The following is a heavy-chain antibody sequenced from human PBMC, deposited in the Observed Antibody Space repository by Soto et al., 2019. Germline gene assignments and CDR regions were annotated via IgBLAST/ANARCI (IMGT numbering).Heavy chain of an antibody. CDR1: GFTVSSNY. J-gene: IGHJ3*02. V-gene: IGHV3-53*01. D-gene: IGHD6-13*01. CDR3: ARDRGVAAGRAAFQI. CDR2: IYSGGST. Sequence: GGSLRLSCAASGFTVSSNYMSWVRQAPGKGLEWVSVIYSGGSTYYADSVKGRFTISRDNSKNTLYLQMNSLRAEDTAVYYCARDRGVAAGRAAFQIWGQGTMVTVSS.